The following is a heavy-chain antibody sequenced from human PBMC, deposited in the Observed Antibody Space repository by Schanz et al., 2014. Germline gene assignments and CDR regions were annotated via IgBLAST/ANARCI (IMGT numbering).Heavy chain of an antibody. CDR2: ISGSGGST. J-gene: IGHJ4*02. Sequence: VQLVDSGGGLVKPGGSLRLSCAASGFNFSSYSLNWVRQAPGKGLEWVSAISGSGGSTYYADSVKGRFTISRDNSKNTLYLQMNSLRAEDTAVYYCAKVRYSSGWRGDYFDEWGQGTLVTVAS. D-gene: IGHD6-25*01. V-gene: IGHV3-23*04. CDR3: AKVRYSSGWRGDYFDE. CDR1: GFNFSSYS.